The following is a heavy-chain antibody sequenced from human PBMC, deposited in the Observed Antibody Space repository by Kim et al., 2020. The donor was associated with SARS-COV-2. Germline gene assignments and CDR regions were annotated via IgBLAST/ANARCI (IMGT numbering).Heavy chain of an antibody. CDR1: GFTFSSYG. Sequence: GGSLRLSCAASGFTFSSYGMHWVRQAPGKGLEWVAVIWYDGSNKYYADSVKGRFTISRDNSKNTLYLQMNSLRAEDTAVYYCARDPGPPLYYYYMDVWGKGTTVTVSS. J-gene: IGHJ6*03. CDR3: ARDPGPPLYYYYMDV. CDR2: IWYDGSNK. V-gene: IGHV3-33*01.